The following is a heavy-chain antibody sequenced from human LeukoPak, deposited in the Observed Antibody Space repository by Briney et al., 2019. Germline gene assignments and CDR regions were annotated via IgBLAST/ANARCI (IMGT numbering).Heavy chain of an antibody. CDR2: IYYSGST. CDR3: ARSPGGVNNWFDP. J-gene: IGHJ5*02. V-gene: IGHV4-39*06. D-gene: IGHD2-8*01. CDR1: GGSISSSSYY. Sequence: KPSETLSLTCTVSGGSISSSSYYWGWIRQPPGKGLEWIGSIYYSGSTYYNPSLKSRVTISVDTSKNQFPLKLSSVTAADTAVYYCARSPGGVNNWFDPWGQGTLVTVSS.